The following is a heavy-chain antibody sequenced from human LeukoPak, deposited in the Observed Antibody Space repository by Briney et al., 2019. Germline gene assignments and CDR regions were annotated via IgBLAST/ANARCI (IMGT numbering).Heavy chain of an antibody. D-gene: IGHD6-13*01. J-gene: IGHJ4*02. CDR3: AGDSSSWYTYFDY. CDR2: ISYDGSNK. V-gene: IGHV3-30-3*01. CDR1: GFTFSSYA. Sequence: PGGSLRLSCAASGFTFSSYAMHWVRQAPGKGLEWVAVISYDGSNKYYADSVKGRFTISRDNSKNTLYLQMNSLRAEDTAVYYCAGDSSSWYTYFDYWGQGTLVTVSS.